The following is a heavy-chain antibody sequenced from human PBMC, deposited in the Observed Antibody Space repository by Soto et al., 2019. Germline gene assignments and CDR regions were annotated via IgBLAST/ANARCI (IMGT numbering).Heavy chain of an antibody. J-gene: IGHJ4*02. D-gene: IGHD6-19*01. Sequence: GESLKISCQGSGYSFTSYWISWVRQMPGKGLEWMGRIDPSDSYTNYSPSFQGHVTISADKSISTAYLQWCSLKASDTAMYYCARLIYSSGWYVGLDYWGQGTLVTVSS. CDR3: ARLIYSSGWYVGLDY. V-gene: IGHV5-10-1*01. CDR2: IDPSDSYT. CDR1: GYSFTSYW.